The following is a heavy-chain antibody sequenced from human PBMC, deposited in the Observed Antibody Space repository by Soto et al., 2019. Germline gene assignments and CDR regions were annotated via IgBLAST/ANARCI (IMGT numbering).Heavy chain of an antibody. D-gene: IGHD3-9*01. CDR1: GGSISSGGYS. V-gene: IGHV4-30-2*01. Sequence: QLQLQESGSGLVKPSQTLSLTCAVSGGSISSGGYSWSWIRQPPGKGLEWIGYIYHSGSTYYNPSRKSRVTISVDRAKNQFSLKLSSVTAADTAVYYCARVWLTSMDVWGQGTTVTVSS. CDR2: IYHSGST. CDR3: ARVWLTSMDV. J-gene: IGHJ6*02.